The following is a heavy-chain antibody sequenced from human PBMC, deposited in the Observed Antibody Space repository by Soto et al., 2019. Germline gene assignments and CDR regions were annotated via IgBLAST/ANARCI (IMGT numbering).Heavy chain of an antibody. CDR2: ISGDTTDI. CDR3: AKTSYGSSSMGCFDY. J-gene: IGHJ4*02. D-gene: IGHD6-6*01. V-gene: IGHV3-23*01. CDR1: GFSFSSHA. Sequence: GGSLRLSCAASGFSFSSHAMNWVRQAPGKGLEWVSAISGDTTDIYYADSVKGRFTISRDSSTNTLFLQMNSLRAEDTAVYYCAKTSYGSSSMGCFDYWGRGTLVTVSS.